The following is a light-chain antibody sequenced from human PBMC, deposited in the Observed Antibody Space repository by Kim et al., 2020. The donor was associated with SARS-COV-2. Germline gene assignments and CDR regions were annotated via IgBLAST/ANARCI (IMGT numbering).Light chain of an antibody. CDR3: QQHSSRPLT. CDR1: QSVGNY. Sequence: LSPGERATLSCRASQSVGNYLSWYQHKPGQAPRLLIYDASNRATGIPARFSGSGSATDFTLTISSLEPEDFAVFYCQQHSSRPLTFGGGTKVDIK. V-gene: IGKV3-11*01. J-gene: IGKJ4*01. CDR2: DAS.